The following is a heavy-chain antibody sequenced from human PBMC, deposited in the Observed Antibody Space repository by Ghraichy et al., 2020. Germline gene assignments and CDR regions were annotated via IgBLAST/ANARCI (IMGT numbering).Heavy chain of an antibody. Sequence: GESLNISCAASGFTVSSNYMSWVRQGPGTGLECVSVIYSGGSTFYADSVKGRFTISRDNSKNTLFLQLNSLRDEDTAVYYCARAYTYGYFDYWGQGTLVTVSS. CDR2: IYSGGST. CDR3: ARAYTYGYFDY. CDR1: GFTVSSNY. J-gene: IGHJ4*02. V-gene: IGHV3-66*01. D-gene: IGHD5-18*01.